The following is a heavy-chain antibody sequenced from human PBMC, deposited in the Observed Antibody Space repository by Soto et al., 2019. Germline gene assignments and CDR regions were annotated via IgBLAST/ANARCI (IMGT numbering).Heavy chain of an antibody. J-gene: IGHJ5*02. CDR2: IYYSGST. CDR3: ARERKIIAAADSWFDP. D-gene: IGHD6-13*01. CDR1: GGSISSYY. Sequence: SETLSLTCTVSGGSISSYYWSWIRQPPGKGLEWIGYIYYSGSTNYNPSLKSRVTISVDTSKNQFSLKLSSVTAADTAVYYCARERKIIAAADSWFDPWGQGTLVTVSS. V-gene: IGHV4-59*01.